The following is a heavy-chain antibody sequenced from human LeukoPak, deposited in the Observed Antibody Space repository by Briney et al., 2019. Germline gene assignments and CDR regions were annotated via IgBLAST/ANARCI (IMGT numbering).Heavy chain of an antibody. V-gene: IGHV3-30*04. CDR1: GFTFSSYA. J-gene: IGHJ6*03. CDR3: AREATAGYSSSWYSYYFYYMDV. Sequence: PGGSLRLSCAASGFTFSSYAMHWVRQAPGKGLEWVAVISYDGSNKYYADSVKGRFTISRDNSKNTLYLQMNSLRAEHTAVYYCAREATAGYSSSWYSYYFYYMDVWGKGTTVTVSS. CDR2: ISYDGSNK. D-gene: IGHD6-13*01.